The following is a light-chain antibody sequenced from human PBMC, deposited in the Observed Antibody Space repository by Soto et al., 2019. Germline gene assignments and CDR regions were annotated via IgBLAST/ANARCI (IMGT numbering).Light chain of an antibody. V-gene: IGKV3-15*01. CDR2: GAS. CDR1: QSVSSN. J-gene: IGKJ1*01. CDR3: QQYNNWPPGT. Sequence: EIVMTQSPATLSVSPGERATLYCRASQSVSSNLDWYQQKPGQAPRLLIYGASTRATGIPARFSGSGSGTEFTLTISSLQSEDFAVYYCQQYNNWPPGTFGQGTKVEIK.